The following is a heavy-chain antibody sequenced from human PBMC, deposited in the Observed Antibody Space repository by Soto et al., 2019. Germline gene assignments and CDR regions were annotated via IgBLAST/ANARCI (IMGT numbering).Heavy chain of an antibody. Sequence: PSETLSLTCTVPGGSISRYYWSWIRQPPGKGLEWIGYIYYSGSTNYNPSLKSRVTISVDTSKNQFSLKLSSVTAADTAVYYCARGALGYFSGGSCYSGVGEYCHHWGQGTLVTVS. V-gene: IGHV4-59*01. J-gene: IGHJ1*01. D-gene: IGHD2-15*01. CDR1: GGSISRYY. CDR2: IYYSGST. CDR3: ARGALGYFSGGSCYSGVGEYCHH.